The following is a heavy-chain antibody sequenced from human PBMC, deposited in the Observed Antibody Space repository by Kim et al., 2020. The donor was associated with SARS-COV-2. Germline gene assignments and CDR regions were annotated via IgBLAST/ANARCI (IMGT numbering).Heavy chain of an antibody. V-gene: IGHV3-23*01. D-gene: IGHD1-26*01. CDR2: ISGNGAAT. CDR3: AKSAGSYPEYNWFDP. J-gene: IGHJ5*02. Sequence: KGLGGVSSISGNGAATYYADSVKDRFTISRDNVKNTLYLEMHSLRAEDTALYYCAKSAGSYPEYNWFDPWGQGTLVTVSS.